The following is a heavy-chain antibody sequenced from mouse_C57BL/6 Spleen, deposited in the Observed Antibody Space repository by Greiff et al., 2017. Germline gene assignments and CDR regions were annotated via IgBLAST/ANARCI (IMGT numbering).Heavy chain of an antibody. CDR1: GYTFTDYY. CDR2: INPYNGGT. V-gene: IGHV1-19*01. Sequence: EVQLQQSGPVLVKPGASVKMSCKASGYTFTDYYMNWVKQSHGKSLEWIGVINPYNGGTSYNQKFKGKATLTVDKSSSTAYMELNSLTSEDSAVYYCAKLYYGSSPYYAMDYWGQGTSVTVSS. D-gene: IGHD1-1*01. J-gene: IGHJ4*01. CDR3: AKLYYGSSPYYAMDY.